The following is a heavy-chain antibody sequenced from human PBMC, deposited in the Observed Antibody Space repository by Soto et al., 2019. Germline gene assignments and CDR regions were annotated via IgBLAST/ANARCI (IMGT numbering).Heavy chain of an antibody. CDR2: ISGSGGST. CDR3: AKDRRRTAAGTKGAYYYYGMDV. V-gene: IGHV3-23*01. J-gene: IGHJ6*02. CDR1: GFTFSSYA. Sequence: EVQLLESGGGLVQPGGSLRLSCAASGFTFSSYAMSWVRQAPGKGLEWVSAISGSGGSTYYADSVKGRFTISRDNSKNTLYLQMNSLRAEDTAVYYCAKDRRRTAAGTKGAYYYYGMDVWGQGTTVTVSS. D-gene: IGHD6-13*01.